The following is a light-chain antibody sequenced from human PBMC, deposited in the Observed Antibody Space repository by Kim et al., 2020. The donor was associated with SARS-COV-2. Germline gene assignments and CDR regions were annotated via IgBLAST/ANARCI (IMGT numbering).Light chain of an antibody. CDR1: SLRSYY. Sequence: SSELTQDPAVSVALGQTVRITCQGDSLRSYYATWYQQKPRQAPLLVIFGKNNRPSGIPDRFSGSTSGNTASLTITGAQAGDEADYYCHSRDSDGNVVFGGGTQLTVL. J-gene: IGLJ2*01. CDR3: HSRDSDGNVV. CDR2: GKN. V-gene: IGLV3-19*01.